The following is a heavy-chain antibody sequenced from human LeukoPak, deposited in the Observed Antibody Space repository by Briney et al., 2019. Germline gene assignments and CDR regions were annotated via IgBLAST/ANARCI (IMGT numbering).Heavy chain of an antibody. V-gene: IGHV4-38-2*01. CDR2: MSHNRGT. CDR1: GHSISTGYY. J-gene: IGHJ6*04. D-gene: IGHD3-10*01. CDR3: ASYYASGVSAYNYYGMDV. Sequence: SETLSLTCVVSGHSISTGYYWGWIRQPPGNGLEWIGSMSHNRGTYYNPSLKSRVTISMDTSKNQISLRLTSVTAADTAVYYCASYYASGVSAYNYYGMDVWGKGTTVTVSS.